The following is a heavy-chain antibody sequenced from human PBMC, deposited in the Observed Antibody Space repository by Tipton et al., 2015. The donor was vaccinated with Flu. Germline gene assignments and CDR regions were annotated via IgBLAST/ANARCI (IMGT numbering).Heavy chain of an antibody. D-gene: IGHD5-18*01. CDR2: ISAYYGNT. CDR1: GYTFTSYG. V-gene: IGHV1-18*01. J-gene: IGHJ4*02. Sequence: QLVQSGAEVKKPGASVKVSCKASGYTFTSYGISWVRQAPGQGLEWMGWISAYYGNTNYAQKLQGRVTMTTDTSTSTAYMELRSLGSDDRAVYYCARDGWIQLWLRVYYFDYWGQGTLVTVSS. CDR3: ARDGWIQLWLRVYYFDY.